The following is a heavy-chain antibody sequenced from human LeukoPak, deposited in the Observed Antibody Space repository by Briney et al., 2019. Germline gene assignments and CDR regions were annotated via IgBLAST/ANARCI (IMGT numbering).Heavy chain of an antibody. J-gene: IGHJ4*02. D-gene: IGHD4-17*01. CDR1: GFTFSSYW. CDR3: ARASPAYGVYVDIDY. Sequence: QPGGSLRLSCAASGFTFSSYWMSWVRQAPGKGLEWVANIKQDGSEKYYVDSVKGRFTISRDNAKNTLYLQMNSLRGEDTAVYYCARASPAYGVYVDIDYWGQGTLVTVSS. V-gene: IGHV3-7*01. CDR2: IKQDGSEK.